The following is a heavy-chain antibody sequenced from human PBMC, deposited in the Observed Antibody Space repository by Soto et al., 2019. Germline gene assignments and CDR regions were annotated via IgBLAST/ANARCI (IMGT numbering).Heavy chain of an antibody. CDR2: ISGSGGST. J-gene: IGHJ4*02. V-gene: IGHV3-23*01. CDR1: GFTFSSYA. D-gene: IGHD3-16*01. CDR3: AKQYYYGPEKGYFDY. Sequence: GGSLRLSCAASGFTFSSYAMSWVRQAPGKGLEWVSAISGSGGSTYYADSVKGRFTISRDNSKNTLYLQMNSLRAEDTAVYYCAKQYYYGPEKGYFDYWGQGTLVTVSS.